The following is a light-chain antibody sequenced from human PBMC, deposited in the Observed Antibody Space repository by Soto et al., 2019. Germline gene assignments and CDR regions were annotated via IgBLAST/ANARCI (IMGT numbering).Light chain of an antibody. Sequence: EIVLTQSPGTLSLSPGERATLSCRASQSVSSSYSAWYQQKPGQAPRLLIYDTSSRATGIPDRFSGSGSGTDFTLTISRLEPEDFAVYYCQQYGSSPLTFGGGTKVEIK. CDR2: DTS. CDR3: QQYGSSPLT. J-gene: IGKJ4*01. V-gene: IGKV3-20*01. CDR1: QSVSSSY.